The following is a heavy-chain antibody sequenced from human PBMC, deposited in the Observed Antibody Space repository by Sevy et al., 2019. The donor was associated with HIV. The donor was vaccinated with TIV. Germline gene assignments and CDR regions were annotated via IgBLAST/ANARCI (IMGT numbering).Heavy chain of an antibody. Sequence: GGSLRLSCAASGFTFSSYEMNWVRQAPGKGLEWVSYISSSGSTIYYADSVKGRFTISRDNAKNSLYLQMNSLRAEDTADYYCGGRGWYGIWYYYYGMDVWGQGTTVTVSS. V-gene: IGHV3-48*03. D-gene: IGHD6-19*01. J-gene: IGHJ6*02. CDR2: ISSSGSTI. CDR1: GFTFSSYE. CDR3: GGRGWYGIWYYYYGMDV.